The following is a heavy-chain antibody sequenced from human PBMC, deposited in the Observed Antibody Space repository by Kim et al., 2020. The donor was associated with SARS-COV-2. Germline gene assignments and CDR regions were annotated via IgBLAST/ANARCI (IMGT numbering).Heavy chain of an antibody. D-gene: IGHD5-18*01. J-gene: IGHJ6*02. CDR1: GGSFSGYY. CDR2: INHSGST. V-gene: IGHV4-34*01. CDR3: ARARVTPQLWLRGDYYYGMDV. Sequence: SETLSLTCAVYGGSFSGYYWSWIRQPPGKGLEWIGEINHSGSTNYNPSLKSRVTISVDTSKNQFSLKLSSVTAADTAVYYCARARVTPQLWLRGDYYYGMDVWGQGTTVTVSS.